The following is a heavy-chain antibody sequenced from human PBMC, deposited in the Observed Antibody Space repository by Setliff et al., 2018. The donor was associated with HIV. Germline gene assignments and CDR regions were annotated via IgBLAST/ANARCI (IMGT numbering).Heavy chain of an antibody. CDR2: IKQDGSEK. CDR3: ARDHWVAGLDY. J-gene: IGHJ4*02. CDR1: GFTFNYFW. Sequence: GGSLRLSCAASGFTFNYFWMSWVRQAPGKGLEWVANIKQDGSEKNYVDSVKGRFTISRDTAKNSLYLQMNSLRVEDTAVYYCARDHWVAGLDYWGQGTLVTVSA. V-gene: IGHV3-7*01. D-gene: IGHD6-19*01.